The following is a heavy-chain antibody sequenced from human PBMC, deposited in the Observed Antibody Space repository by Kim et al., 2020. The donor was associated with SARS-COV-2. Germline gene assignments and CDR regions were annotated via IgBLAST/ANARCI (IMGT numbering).Heavy chain of an antibody. Sequence: SETLSLTCTVSGDSLSSDYWSWNRQPAGKGLEWIGRIYTSGRTNYNPSLQSRVTMSVDMSKNQFSPKLSSVTAADTAVYYCASALGHWGQGTLVTVSS. D-gene: IGHD3-16*02. J-gene: IGHJ4*02. CDR3: ASALGH. CDR2: IYTSGRT. CDR1: GDSLSSDY. V-gene: IGHV4-4*07.